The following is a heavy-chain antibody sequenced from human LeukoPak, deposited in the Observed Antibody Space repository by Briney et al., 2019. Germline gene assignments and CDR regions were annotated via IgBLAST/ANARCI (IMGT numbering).Heavy chain of an antibody. V-gene: IGHV4-61*02. J-gene: IGHJ4*02. D-gene: IGHD1-26*01. CDR1: GGSISSGGYY. CDR2: IYTTGST. CDR3: ARDRVGTITEGTLDY. Sequence: SETLSLTCTVSGGSISSGGYYWNWIRQPAGKGLEWIGRIYTTGSTHYNPSLESRVTMSVDTSKNQFSLRLSSVTAADTAVYYCARDRVGTITEGTLDYWGQGILVTVSS.